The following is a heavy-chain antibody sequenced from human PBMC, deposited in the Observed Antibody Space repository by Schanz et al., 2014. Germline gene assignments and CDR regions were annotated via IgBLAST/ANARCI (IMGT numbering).Heavy chain of an antibody. CDR3: ARARYTGYDCSGY. CDR1: GYSFTEYF. J-gene: IGHJ4*02. D-gene: IGHD5-12*01. CDR2: INPSSGET. Sequence: QVQLVQSGPAVKKPGASMKVSCLASGYSFTEYFLHWVRQAPGQGVEWMGWINPSSGETNYEQKFKGRVTLTSDTSISTAFMELSGLTSDDTATYFCARARYTGYDCSGYWGQGTLLIVSS. V-gene: IGHV1-2*02.